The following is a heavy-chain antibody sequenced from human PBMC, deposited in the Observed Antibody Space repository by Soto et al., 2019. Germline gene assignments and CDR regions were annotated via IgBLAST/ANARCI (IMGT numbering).Heavy chain of an antibody. D-gene: IGHD3-10*01. CDR3: GKDGGSGRYNYYYYMDV. V-gene: IGHV3-9*01. Sequence: PGGSLRLSCAASGFTFDDYAMHWVRQAPGKGLEWVSGISWNSGSIGYADSVKGRFTISRDNAKNSLYLQMNSLRAEDTALYYCGKDGGSGRYNYYYYMDVWGKGTTVTVSS. CDR1: GFTFDDYA. J-gene: IGHJ6*03. CDR2: ISWNSGSI.